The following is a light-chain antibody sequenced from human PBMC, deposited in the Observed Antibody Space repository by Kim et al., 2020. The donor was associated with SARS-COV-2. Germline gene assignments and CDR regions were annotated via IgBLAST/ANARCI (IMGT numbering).Light chain of an antibody. CDR2: GTS. J-gene: IGKJ5*01. Sequence: LSPGERATLSCRASQSVSSRYLAWYQQKPGQAPRLFIYGTSSSATGIPDRFSGSGSGTDFTLTISRLEPEDFAVYYCQQYGNLITFGQGTRLEIK. CDR1: QSVSSRY. CDR3: QQYGNLIT. V-gene: IGKV3-20*01.